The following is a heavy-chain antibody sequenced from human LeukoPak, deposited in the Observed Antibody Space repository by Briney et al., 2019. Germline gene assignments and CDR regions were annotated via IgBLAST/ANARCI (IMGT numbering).Heavy chain of an antibody. CDR2: IYPGDSDT. V-gene: IGHV5-51*01. CDR1: GYSFTSYW. D-gene: IGHD3-22*01. Sequence: GESLKISCKGSGYSFTSYWIGWVRQMPGKGLEWMGIIYPGDSDTRYSPSFQGQVNISADKSITTAYLQWSSLKASDTAMYYCATWGGRGSSGYWDVDVWGKGTTVTVSS. J-gene: IGHJ6*04. CDR3: ATWGGRGSSGYWDVDV.